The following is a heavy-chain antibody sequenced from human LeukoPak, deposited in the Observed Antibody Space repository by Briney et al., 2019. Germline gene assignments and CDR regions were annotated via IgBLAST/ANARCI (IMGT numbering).Heavy chain of an antibody. J-gene: IGHJ4*02. D-gene: IGHD5-18*01. CDR3: ARDRGSYGYDY. V-gene: IGHV3-7*01. Sequence: GGSLRLSCAASGFTFSSYAMSWVRQAPGKGLEWVAKIKQDGSEIYYVDSVKGRFTISRDNAKNSLYLQMSSLRAEDTAVYYCARDRGSYGYDYWGQGTLVTVSS. CDR1: GFTFSSYA. CDR2: IKQDGSEI.